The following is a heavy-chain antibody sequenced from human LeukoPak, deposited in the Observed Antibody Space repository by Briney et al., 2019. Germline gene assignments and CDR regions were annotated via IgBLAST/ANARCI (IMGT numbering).Heavy chain of an antibody. CDR2: ISAYNGNT. Sequence: ASVKVSCKASGYTFTSYGISWVRQAPGQRLEWMGWISAYNGNTNYAQKLQGRVTMTTDTSTSTAYMELRSLRSDDTAVYYCARTTGWFQKENYFDYRGQGTLVTVSS. CDR3: ARTTGWFQKENYFDY. J-gene: IGHJ4*02. V-gene: IGHV1-18*01. D-gene: IGHD6-19*01. CDR1: GYTFTSYG.